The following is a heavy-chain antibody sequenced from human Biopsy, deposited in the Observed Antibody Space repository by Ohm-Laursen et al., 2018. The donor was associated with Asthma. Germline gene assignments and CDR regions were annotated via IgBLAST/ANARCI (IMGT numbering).Heavy chain of an antibody. CDR1: GFTFSRYA. CDR2: ISGDAQRT. V-gene: IGHV3-23*01. Sequence: GSLRLSCAAIGFTFSRYALCWVRQAPRKGLEWVSGISGDAQRTYYADSVKGRFTISRDNSKNTLYLQMNSLRGEDTAVYYCANTLTVASTYGLDVWGQGTTVTVSS. CDR3: ANTLTVASTYGLDV. J-gene: IGHJ6*02. D-gene: IGHD4-23*01.